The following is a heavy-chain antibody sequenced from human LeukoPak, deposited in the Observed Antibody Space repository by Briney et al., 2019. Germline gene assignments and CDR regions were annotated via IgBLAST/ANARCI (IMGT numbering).Heavy chain of an antibody. CDR1: GFTFDDYA. V-gene: IGHV3-9*01. D-gene: IGHD4-17*01. J-gene: IGHJ6*03. CDR2: ISWNSGSI. CDR3: ARANVYGDYYYYYMDV. Sequence: GGSLRLSCAASGFTFDDYAMHWVRQAPGKGLEWVSGISWNSGSIGYADSVKGRFTISRDNAKNSLYLQMNSLRSEDTAVYYCARANVYGDYYYYYMDVWGKGTTVTVSS.